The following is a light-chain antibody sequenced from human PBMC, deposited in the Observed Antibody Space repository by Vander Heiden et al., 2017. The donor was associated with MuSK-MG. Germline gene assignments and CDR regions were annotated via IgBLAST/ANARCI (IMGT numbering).Light chain of an antibody. CDR2: GTN. V-gene: IGLV1-44*01. J-gene: IGLJ3*02. CDR3: SAWDDSLTGYWV. CDR1: SPNIGRHP. Sequence: QSVLTQPPSASGTPGQRVTISCSGSSPNIGRHPVNWFHQLPGTAPKLLIYGTNQRPSGVPDRFSGSKSGTSASLAISGLQSEDEADYYCSAWDDSLTGYWVFGGGTKLTVL.